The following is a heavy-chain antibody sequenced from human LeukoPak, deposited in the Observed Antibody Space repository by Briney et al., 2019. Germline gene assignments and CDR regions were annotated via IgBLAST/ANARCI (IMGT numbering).Heavy chain of an antibody. V-gene: IGHV3-9*01. CDR2: ISWNSGSI. CDR3: AKDLSTTVTTVFDY. CDR1: SSGDYY. J-gene: IGHJ4*02. D-gene: IGHD4-17*01. Sequence: SSGDYYWSWIRQPPGKGLEWVSGISWNSGSIAYADSVKGRFTISRDNAKNSLYLQMNSLRAEDTALYYCAKDLSTTVTTVFDYWGQGTLVTVSS.